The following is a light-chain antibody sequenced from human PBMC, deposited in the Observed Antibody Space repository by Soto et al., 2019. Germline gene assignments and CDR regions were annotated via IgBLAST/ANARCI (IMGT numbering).Light chain of an antibody. CDR3: QQYGSSPL. CDR1: QSVSSSY. Sequence: EIVLTQSPGTLSLSPGERATLSCRACQSVSSSYLAWYQQKPGQAPRLLMYGASSRATGIPDRFSGSGSGTDFTLPISRLEPEDLAVYYCQQYGSSPLFGQGTKLEIK. V-gene: IGKV3-20*01. J-gene: IGKJ2*01. CDR2: GAS.